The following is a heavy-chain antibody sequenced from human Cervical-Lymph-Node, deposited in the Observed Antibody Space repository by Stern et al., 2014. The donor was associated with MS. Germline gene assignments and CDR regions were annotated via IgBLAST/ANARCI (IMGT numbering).Heavy chain of an antibody. CDR1: GFTFSHYS. D-gene: IGHD4-17*01. Sequence: EVHLVESGGGLVKPGESIRLSCDASGFTFSHYSINWVRQAPGTGLEWISSISNNSTHTYYADSVEGRFTISRDSAKDSVSLHMVSLRAEDTAVYYCARARVGDYARSPHLDSWGQGTLVTVSS. V-gene: IGHV3-21*01. CDR3: ARARVGDYARSPHLDS. CDR2: ISNNSTHT. J-gene: IGHJ4*02.